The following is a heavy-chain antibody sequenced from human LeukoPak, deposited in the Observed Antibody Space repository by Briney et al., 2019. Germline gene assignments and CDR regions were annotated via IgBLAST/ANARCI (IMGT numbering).Heavy chain of an antibody. Sequence: TETLSLTCTVSGGSISSYLWSWIRQPPGKGLEWIGYIYYSGSTNYNPSLKSRVTILVDTSKNQFSLKVSSVTAADTAVYYCARGQYSGSCFDNWGQGSLVTVSS. CDR3: ARGQYSGSCFDN. CDR1: GGSISSYL. J-gene: IGHJ4*02. D-gene: IGHD1-26*01. CDR2: IYYSGST. V-gene: IGHV4-59*01.